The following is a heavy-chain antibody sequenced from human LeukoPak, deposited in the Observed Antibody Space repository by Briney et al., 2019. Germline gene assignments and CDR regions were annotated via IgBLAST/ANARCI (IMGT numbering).Heavy chain of an antibody. CDR3: ARPIQXXATFFDY. CDR1: GYTFTNXG. J-gene: IGHJ4*02. V-gene: IGHV1-18*01. Sequence: SCKASGYTFTNXGXGWVRQAPXQGXEXMGWISAYNGNTNYAKKLQGRGNITTDTTKTTAYMELRSLISDDTAVYYCARPIQXXATFFDYWGQGTLVXVSS. CDR2: ISAYNGNT.